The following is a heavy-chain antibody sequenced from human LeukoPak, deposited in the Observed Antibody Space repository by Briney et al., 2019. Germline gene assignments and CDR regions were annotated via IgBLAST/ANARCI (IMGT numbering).Heavy chain of an antibody. V-gene: IGHV3-30*02. CDR2: IRYDGSNK. D-gene: IGHD5-12*01. CDR3: AKDWPLRVGTWFGYRGY. Sequence: GGSLRLSCAASGFTFSSYGMHWVRQAPGKGLEWVAFIRYDGSNKYYADSVKGRFTISRDNSKNTLYLQMNSLRAEDTAVYYCAKDWPLRVGTWFGYRGYWGQGTLVTVSS. CDR1: GFTFSSYG. J-gene: IGHJ4*02.